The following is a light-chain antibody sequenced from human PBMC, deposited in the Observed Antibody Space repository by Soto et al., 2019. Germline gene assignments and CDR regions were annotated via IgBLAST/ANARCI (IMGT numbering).Light chain of an antibody. CDR3: QSYDNSLSAYV. CDR2: GST. Sequence: QSALTQPPSLSGAPGQRVTISCTGSSSDIGAGSEVHWYQQLPGTAPKLLIFGSTNRPSGVPDRFSGSKSATSASLAITGLQAEDEADHYCQSYDNSLSAYVFGTGTKVTVL. V-gene: IGLV1-40*01. J-gene: IGLJ1*01. CDR1: SSDIGAGSE.